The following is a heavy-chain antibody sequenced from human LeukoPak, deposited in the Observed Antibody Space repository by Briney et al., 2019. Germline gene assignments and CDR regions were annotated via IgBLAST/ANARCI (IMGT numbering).Heavy chain of an antibody. J-gene: IGHJ4*02. CDR2: IRSKAYGGTT. CDR1: GFTFGDYA. D-gene: IGHD5-18*01. CDR3: SRDLEGDSYGSGTHDY. Sequence: GGSLRLSCTGSGFTFGDYAMSWVRQAPGKGLEWVGFIRSKAYGGTTEYAASVKGRFTISRDDSKSIAYLQMNSLKNEDTAVYYCSRDLEGDSYGSGTHDYWGQGTLVTVSS. V-gene: IGHV3-49*04.